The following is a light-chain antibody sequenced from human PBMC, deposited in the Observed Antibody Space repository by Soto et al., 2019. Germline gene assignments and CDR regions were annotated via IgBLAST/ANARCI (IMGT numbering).Light chain of an antibody. CDR1: QTVTSNY. Sequence: EILLTQSPGTLSLPPGDRSTVSFRAGQTVTSNYVAWYQHKPGQAPRLLIYDASSRATGIPDRFSGGGSGTDFTLTISRLEPEDFAVYYCQQFSSYPLTFGGGTKVDNK. V-gene: IGKV3-20*01. CDR2: DAS. J-gene: IGKJ4*01. CDR3: QQFSSYPLT.